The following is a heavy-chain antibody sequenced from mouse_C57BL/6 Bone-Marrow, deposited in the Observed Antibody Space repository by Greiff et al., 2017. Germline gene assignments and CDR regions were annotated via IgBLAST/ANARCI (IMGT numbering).Heavy chain of an antibody. Sequence: VQLQQSGAELVRPGASVKLSCTASGFNIKDDYMHWVKQRPEQGLEWIGWIDPENGDTEYASKFQGKATITADTSSNTAYLQLSSLTSEDTAGYYCTTLYYEGYWGQGTTLTVSS. CDR3: TTLYYEGY. J-gene: IGHJ2*01. CDR2: IDPENGDT. V-gene: IGHV14-4*01. CDR1: GFNIKDDY. D-gene: IGHD2-4*01.